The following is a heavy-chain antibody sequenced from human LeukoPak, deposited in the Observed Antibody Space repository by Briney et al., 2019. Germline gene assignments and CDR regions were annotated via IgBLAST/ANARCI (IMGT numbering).Heavy chain of an antibody. Sequence: SETLSLTCTVSDDSISGYYRGWIRQPPGKGLEWIGYFHNSGTSSYNPSLKSRVTISADTSKNQFSLKLNSLTTADTAVYYCTRGAGWLIDYWGQGILVTVSS. V-gene: IGHV4-59*01. CDR3: TRGAGWLIDY. CDR1: DDSISGYY. D-gene: IGHD3-16*01. J-gene: IGHJ4*02. CDR2: FHNSGTS.